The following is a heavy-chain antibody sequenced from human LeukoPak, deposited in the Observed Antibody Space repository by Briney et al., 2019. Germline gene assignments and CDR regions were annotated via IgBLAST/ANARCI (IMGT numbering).Heavy chain of an antibody. CDR2: IYSGGST. V-gene: IGHV3-53*01. D-gene: IGHD3-22*01. CDR1: GFTVSSNY. CDR3: ARDSSGYYVKFSLDY. J-gene: IGHJ4*02. Sequence: GGSLRLSCVASGFTVSSNYMSWVRQAPGKGLEWVSVIYSGGSTYYADSVKGRFTISRDNSKNTLYLQMNSLRAEDTAVYFCARDSSGYYVKFSLDYWGQGTLVTVSS.